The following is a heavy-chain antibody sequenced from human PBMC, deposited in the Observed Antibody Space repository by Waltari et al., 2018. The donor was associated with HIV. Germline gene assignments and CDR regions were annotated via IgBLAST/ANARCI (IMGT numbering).Heavy chain of an antibody. V-gene: IGHV1-69*06. D-gene: IGHD6-19*01. CDR1: GGTFSSYA. CDR3: ARERGIAVAAPGAFDI. CDR2: IIPIFGTA. Sequence: QVQLVQSGAEVTKPGSSVKVSCKASGGTFSSYAISRAGQAPGQGLEWMGGIIPIFGTANYAQKFQGRVTITADKSTSTAYMELSSLRSEDTAVYYCARERGIAVAAPGAFDIWGQGTMVTVSS. J-gene: IGHJ3*02.